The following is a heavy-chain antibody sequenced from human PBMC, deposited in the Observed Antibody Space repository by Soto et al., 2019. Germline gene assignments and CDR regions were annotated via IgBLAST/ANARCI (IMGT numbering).Heavy chain of an antibody. CDR3: ARDLGWSGYDMGYYYYGMDV. CDR1: GYTFTSYG. CDR2: ISAYNGNT. D-gene: IGHD3-3*01. J-gene: IGHJ6*02. Sequence: AAVKVSCKASGYTFTSYGISWVRQAPGQGLEWMGWISAYNGNTNYAQKLQGRVTMTTDTSTSTAYMELRSLRSDDTAVYYCARDLGWSGYDMGYYYYGMDVWGQGTTVTVSS. V-gene: IGHV1-18*01.